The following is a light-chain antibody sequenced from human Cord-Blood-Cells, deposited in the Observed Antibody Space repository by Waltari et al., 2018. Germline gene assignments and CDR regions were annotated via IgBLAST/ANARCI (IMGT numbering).Light chain of an antibody. Sequence: QSALTQPASVSWSPGQSITISCTGTSSDVGGYNYVPWYQQHPGKAPKRMIYDVSHRPSGVSKRCSGSKSGNTASLTISGLQAEDEADYYCSSYTSSSTLVFGGGTKLTVL. J-gene: IGLJ2*01. V-gene: IGLV2-14*01. CDR1: SSDVGGYNY. CDR3: SSYTSSSTLV. CDR2: DVS.